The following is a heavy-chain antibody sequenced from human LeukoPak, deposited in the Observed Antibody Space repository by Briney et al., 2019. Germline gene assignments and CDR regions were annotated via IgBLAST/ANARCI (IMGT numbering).Heavy chain of an antibody. V-gene: IGHV1-69*05. CDR1: GGTFSSYA. Sequence: SVKVSCKASGGTFSSYAISWVRQAPGQGLEWMGRIIPIFGTANYAQKFQGRVTITTDESTSTAYMELSSLRPEDSAVYYCARDPCGGDCPYDYWGQGTLVTASS. D-gene: IGHD2-21*02. J-gene: IGHJ4*02. CDR2: IIPIFGTA. CDR3: ARDPCGGDCPYDY.